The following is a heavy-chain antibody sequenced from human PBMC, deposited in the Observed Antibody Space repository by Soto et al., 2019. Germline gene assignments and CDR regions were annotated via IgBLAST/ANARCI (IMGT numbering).Heavy chain of an antibody. V-gene: IGHV1-24*01. J-gene: IGHJ3*02. CDR2: FDPEDGET. Sequence: GASVKVSCKVSGYTLTELSMHWVRQAPGKGLEWMGGFDPEDGETIYAQKFQGRVTMTEDTSTDTAYMELSSLRSEDTAVYYCATPCYYYDSSGPGHPHAFDIWGQGTMVTVSS. CDR1: GYTLTELS. D-gene: IGHD3-22*01. CDR3: ATPCYYYDSSGPGHPHAFDI.